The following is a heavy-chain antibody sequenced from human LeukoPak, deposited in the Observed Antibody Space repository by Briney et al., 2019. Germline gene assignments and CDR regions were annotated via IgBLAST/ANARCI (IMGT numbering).Heavy chain of an antibody. J-gene: IGHJ5*02. Sequence: SVKVSCKASGYTFTSYGISWVRQAPGQGLEWMGGIIPIFGTANYAQKFQGRVTITADKSTSTAYMELSSLRSEDTAVYYCARVTGYSSSRPFDPWGQGTLVTVSS. CDR3: ARVTGYSSSRPFDP. D-gene: IGHD6-13*01. CDR2: IIPIFGTA. V-gene: IGHV1-69*06. CDR1: GYTFTSYG.